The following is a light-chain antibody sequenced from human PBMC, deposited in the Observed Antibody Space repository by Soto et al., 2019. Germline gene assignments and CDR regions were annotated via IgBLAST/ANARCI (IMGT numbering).Light chain of an antibody. V-gene: IGLV3-21*04. CDR2: HNS. J-gene: IGLJ1*01. CDR1: YIGRKS. Sequence: SYELTQPPSVSVAPGKTAWITCGGDYIGRKSVHWYQQKPGQAPVLVIYHNSDRPSGIPERFSGSNSGNTAALTISRVEAGDEADYYCQVWDTDSDHYVFGSGTKLTVL. CDR3: QVWDTDSDHYV.